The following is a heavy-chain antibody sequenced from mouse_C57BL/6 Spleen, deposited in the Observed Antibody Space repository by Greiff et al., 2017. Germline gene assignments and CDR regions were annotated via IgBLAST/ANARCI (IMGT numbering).Heavy chain of an antibody. CDR2: IDPSDSYT. V-gene: IGHV1-59*01. J-gene: IGHJ4*01. CDR1: GYTFTSYW. D-gene: IGHD1-1*01. Sequence: QVQLQQPGAELVRPGTSVKLSCKASGYTFTSYWMHWVKQRPGQGLEWIGVIDPSDSYTNYTQKFKGKATLTVDTSSSTAYLQLSSLTSEDSAVYYCARHGSSYGAMDYWGQGTSVTVSS. CDR3: ARHGSSYGAMDY.